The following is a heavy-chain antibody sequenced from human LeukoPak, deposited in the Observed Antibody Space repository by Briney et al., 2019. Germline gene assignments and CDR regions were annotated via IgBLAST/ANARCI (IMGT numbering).Heavy chain of an antibody. J-gene: IGHJ3*02. CDR1: GFTFSSYG. CDR3: AKDRQKSLHAFDI. Sequence: PGRSLRLSCAASGFTFSSYGMHWVRQAPGKGLEWVAFIRYDGSNKYYADSVKGRFTISRDNSKNTLYLQMNSLRAEDTAVYYCAKDRQKSLHAFDIWGQGTMVTVSS. V-gene: IGHV3-30*02. CDR2: IRYDGSNK. D-gene: IGHD2-15*01.